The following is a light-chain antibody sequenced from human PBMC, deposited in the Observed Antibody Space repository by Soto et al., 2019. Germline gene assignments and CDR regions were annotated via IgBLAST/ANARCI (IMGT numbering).Light chain of an antibody. V-gene: IGKV3-20*01. CDR2: DAS. CDR3: QQYGSSGT. Sequence: IVLTQSPATLSLSPWERVTLSCRASQSVSSSLAWYQQKPGQAPRLLIYDASSRATGIPARFSGSGSGTDFTLTISRLEPEDFAVYYCQQYGSSGTFGQGTKVDIK. J-gene: IGKJ1*01. CDR1: QSVSSS.